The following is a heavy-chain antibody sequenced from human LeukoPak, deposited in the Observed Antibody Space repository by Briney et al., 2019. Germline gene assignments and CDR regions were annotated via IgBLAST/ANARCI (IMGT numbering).Heavy chain of an antibody. CDR3: ARAAPYYDFWSGYPFDY. Sequence: SVKVSCXASGGTFSSYTISWVRQAPGQGLEWMGRIIPILGIANYAQKFQGRVTITADKSTSTAYMELSSLRSEDTAVYYCARAAPYYDFWSGYPFDYWGQGTLVTVSS. CDR2: IIPILGIA. D-gene: IGHD3-3*01. V-gene: IGHV1-69*02. J-gene: IGHJ4*02. CDR1: GGTFSSYT.